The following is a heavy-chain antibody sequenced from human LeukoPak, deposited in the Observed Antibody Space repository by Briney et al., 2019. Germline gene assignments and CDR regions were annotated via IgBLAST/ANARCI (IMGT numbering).Heavy chain of an antibody. V-gene: IGHV3-21*01. CDR1: GFTFSDYN. Sequence: GGSLRLSCAASGFTFSDYNMNWVRQAPGKSLEWVSSITSDSRYKYYVDSVRGRFTISRDNAKNTLFLQIDSLRAEDTAVYYCARDVAYSAFDYWGQGTLVTVSS. CDR2: ITSDSRYK. CDR3: ARDVAYSAFDY. J-gene: IGHJ4*02. D-gene: IGHD2-21*01.